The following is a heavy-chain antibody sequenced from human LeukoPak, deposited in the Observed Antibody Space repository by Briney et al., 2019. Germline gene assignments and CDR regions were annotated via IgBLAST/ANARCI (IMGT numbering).Heavy chain of an antibody. CDR3: ARGGYSVYFFSGDY. CDR1: GFTFSNYW. V-gene: IGHV3-7*01. Sequence: GGSLRLSCTASGFTFSNYWMTWVRQAPGKGLEWVANIKKDGTEIYYVDSVKGRFTVSRENAKNSLYLQMNSLRATDTAVYYCARGGYSVYFFSGDYWGQGTLVTVSS. CDR2: IKKDGTEI. J-gene: IGHJ4*02. D-gene: IGHD5/OR15-5a*01.